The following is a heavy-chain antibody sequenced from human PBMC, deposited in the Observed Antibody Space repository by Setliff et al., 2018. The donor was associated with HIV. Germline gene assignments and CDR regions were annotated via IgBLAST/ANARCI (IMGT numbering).Heavy chain of an antibody. D-gene: IGHD3-22*01. V-gene: IGHV3-33*01. Sequence: GESLRLSCAASGFTFSSYGMHWVRQAPGKGLEWVAVIWYDGSNKYYADSVKGRFTISRDKSKNTLYLQMNSLRAEDTAVYYCARDKDYYDFSGYYYIYYYMDVWGKGTTVTVSS. CDR2: IWYDGSNK. J-gene: IGHJ6*03. CDR1: GFTFSSYG. CDR3: ARDKDYYDFSGYYYIYYYMDV.